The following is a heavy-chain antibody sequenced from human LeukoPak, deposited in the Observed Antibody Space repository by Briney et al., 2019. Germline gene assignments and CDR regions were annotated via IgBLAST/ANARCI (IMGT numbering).Heavy chain of an antibody. J-gene: IGHJ4*02. CDR1: GGSFSGYY. V-gene: IGHV4-34*01. D-gene: IGHD2-15*01. CDR2: INHSGST. CDR3: ASCSGGSCHYFDY. Sequence: PSETLSLTCAVYGGSFSGYYWSWIRQPPGKGLEWIGEINHSGSTNYNPSLKSRVTISVDTSKNQFSLKLSSVTAADTAVHYCASCSGGSCHYFDYWGQGTLVTVSS.